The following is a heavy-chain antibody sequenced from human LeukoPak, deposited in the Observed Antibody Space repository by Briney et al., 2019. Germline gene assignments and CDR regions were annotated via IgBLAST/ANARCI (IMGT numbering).Heavy chain of an antibody. CDR3: ARGVVAAAGRTFDF. D-gene: IGHD6-13*01. CDR1: GGSISSYY. J-gene: IGHJ4*02. V-gene: IGHV4-59*01. Sequence: SETLSLTCTVSGGSISSYYWSWIRQPPGKGLEWIGYIYYSGSTNYNPSLKSRVTISLDTSKNQFSPKLSSVTAADTAVYYCARGVVAAAGRTFDFWGQGTLVTVSS. CDR2: IYYSGST.